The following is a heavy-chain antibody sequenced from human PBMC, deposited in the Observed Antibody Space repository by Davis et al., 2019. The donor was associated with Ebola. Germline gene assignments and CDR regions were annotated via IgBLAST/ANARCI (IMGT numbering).Heavy chain of an antibody. CDR1: GFTFSSYG. CDR2: ISYDGSNK. V-gene: IGHV3-30*03. CDR3: ASLTIFWPNGDY. D-gene: IGHD3-9*01. J-gene: IGHJ4*02. Sequence: GESLKITCAASGFTFSSYGMHWVRQAPGKGLEWVAVISYDGSNKYYADSVKGRFTISRDNAKNSLYLQMNSLRAEDTAVYYCASLTIFWPNGDYWGQGTLVTVSS.